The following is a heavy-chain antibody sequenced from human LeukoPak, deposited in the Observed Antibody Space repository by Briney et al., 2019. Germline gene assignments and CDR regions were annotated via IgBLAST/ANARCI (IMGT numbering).Heavy chain of an antibody. D-gene: IGHD6-19*01. CDR3: ARQGSGWSGAFDF. Sequence: ASETLSLTCTVSGGSIKSSSYYWGWIRQPPGKGLEWIASIYYSGTTYYNPSLKSRVTTSVDTSKNHFSLRLNSVTAADTAVYYCARQGSGWSGAFDFWGQGTLITVSS. CDR2: IYYSGTT. V-gene: IGHV4-39*01. CDR1: GGSIKSSSYY. J-gene: IGHJ4*02.